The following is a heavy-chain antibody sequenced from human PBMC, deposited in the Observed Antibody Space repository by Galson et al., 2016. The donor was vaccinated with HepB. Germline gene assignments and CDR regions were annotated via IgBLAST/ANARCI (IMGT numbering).Heavy chain of an antibody. J-gene: IGHJ4*02. CDR3: SRGCGGGDCYLFDD. CDR1: GFNFRSYF. D-gene: IGHD2-21*02. Sequence: LRLSCAASGFNFRSYFMNWFRQAPGKGLEWIGEINHRGSTKNNPSLRSRLTISVDTSQNQFSLRRTSVAAADTAAVYCSRGCGGGDCYLFDDWGQGALVTVSS. V-gene: IGHV4-34*01. CDR2: INHRGST.